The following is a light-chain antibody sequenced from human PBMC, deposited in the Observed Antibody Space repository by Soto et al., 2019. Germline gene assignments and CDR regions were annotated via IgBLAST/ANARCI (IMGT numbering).Light chain of an antibody. J-gene: IGKJ5*01. CDR2: DAS. CDR3: QQYNSYSSIT. Sequence: VQMTQSHSTLSASVGDRVTITCRASQRISSWLAWYQQKSGKAPRLLIYDASTLEGGVPSRFSGSGSGTEFTLTISNLQPDDFATYYCQQYNSYSSITFGQGTRLAIK. V-gene: IGKV1-5*01. CDR1: QRISSW.